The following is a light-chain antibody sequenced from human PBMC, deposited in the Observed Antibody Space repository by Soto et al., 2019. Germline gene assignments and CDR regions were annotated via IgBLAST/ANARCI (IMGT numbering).Light chain of an antibody. CDR1: SSNIGAGYD. Sequence: QSVLTQPPSVSGAPGQSVTISCTGSSSNIGAGYDVHWYHQLPGTAPKLLIYGNSNRPSGVPDRFSGSKSGTSASLAITGLQAEDEADYYCQSYDSSLSGSVVFGGGTKLTVL. J-gene: IGLJ2*01. V-gene: IGLV1-40*01. CDR3: QSYDSSLSGSVV. CDR2: GNS.